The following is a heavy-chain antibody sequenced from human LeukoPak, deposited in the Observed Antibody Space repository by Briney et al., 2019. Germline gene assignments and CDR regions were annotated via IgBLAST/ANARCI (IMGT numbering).Heavy chain of an antibody. CDR1: GGSISSYY. CDR2: IYYSGST. Sequence: SETLSLTCTVSGGSISSYYWSWIRQPPGKGLEWIGYIYYSGSTNYNPSLKSRVTISVDTSKNQFSLKLSSVTAADTAVYYCARLKITGTTSEYYYYYYMDVWGKGTTVTVSS. D-gene: IGHD1-20*01. V-gene: IGHV4-59*01. J-gene: IGHJ6*03. CDR3: ARLKITGTTSEYYYYYYMDV.